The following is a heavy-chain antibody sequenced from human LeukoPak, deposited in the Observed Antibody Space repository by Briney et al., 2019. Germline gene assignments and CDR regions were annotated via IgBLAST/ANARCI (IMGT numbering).Heavy chain of an antibody. CDR1: GFTLSSYS. D-gene: IGHD7-27*01. Sequence: GGSLRLSCAASGFTLSSYSMNWVRQAPGQGLEWVSSISSSSIYIYYADSVKGRFTISRDNAKNSLYPQMNSLRAEDTAMYYCAREEGGKLGIDYYFDYWGQGTLVTVSS. CDR3: AREEGGKLGIDYYFDY. V-gene: IGHV3-21*06. J-gene: IGHJ4*02. CDR2: ISSSSIYI.